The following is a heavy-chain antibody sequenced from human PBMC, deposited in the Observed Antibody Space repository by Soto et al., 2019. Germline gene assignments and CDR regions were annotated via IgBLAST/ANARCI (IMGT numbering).Heavy chain of an antibody. V-gene: IGHV3-9*01. CDR1: GFTFDDYA. CDR3: AKDTYIMVGGTHIDF. D-gene: IGHD1-26*01. CDR2: ISWNSDSS. Sequence: EVHLVESGGGLVQPGRSLRLSCVASGFTFDDYAMHWVRQAPGKGLEWVSGISWNSDSSGYADSVKGRFTISRDNAKNSLFLQMNSLRAEDTALYFCAKDTYIMVGGTHIDFWGRGTPVTVSS. J-gene: IGHJ4*02.